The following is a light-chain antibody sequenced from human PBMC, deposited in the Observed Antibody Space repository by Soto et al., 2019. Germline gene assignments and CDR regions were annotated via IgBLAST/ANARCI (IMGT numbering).Light chain of an antibody. Sequence: EIVMTQSPATLSVSPGERATLSCRASQSVSNNLAWYQKKPGQAPRLLIYGASTRATGNPARFSGSGSGTEFTLTISSLQSEDFAVYYCQQYNNWWTVGQGTKVEIK. J-gene: IGKJ1*01. V-gene: IGKV3-15*01. CDR1: QSVSNN. CDR3: QQYNNWWT. CDR2: GAS.